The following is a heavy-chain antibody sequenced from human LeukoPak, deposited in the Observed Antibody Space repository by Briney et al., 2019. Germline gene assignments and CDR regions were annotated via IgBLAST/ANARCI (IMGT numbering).Heavy chain of an antibody. D-gene: IGHD4-17*01. CDR2: IYYSGST. J-gene: IGHJ5*02. V-gene: IGHV4-59*01. CDR3: ARGDYGANWFDP. Sequence: NPSETLSLTCTVSGGSISSYYWSWIRQPPGKGLEWIGYIYYSGSTNYNPSLKSRVTISVDTSKNQFSLKLSSVTAADTAVYYCARGDYGANWFDPWGQGTLVTVSS. CDR1: GGSISSYY.